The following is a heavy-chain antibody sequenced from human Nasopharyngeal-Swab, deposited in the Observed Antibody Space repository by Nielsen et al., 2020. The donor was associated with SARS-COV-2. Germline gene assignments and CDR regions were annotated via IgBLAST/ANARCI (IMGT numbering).Heavy chain of an antibody. V-gene: IGHV3-74*01. D-gene: IGHD2-8*02. J-gene: IGHJ4*01. CDR3: ARDSPYCTGGICSFDY. Sequence: LSLTCAVSGFTFSTYWMHWVRQAPGKGLVWVSRIKPDGSSVTYADSVKGRFTISRDNARNTLYLQMNSLRAEDAAVYYCARDSPYCTGGICSFDYWGHGTLVTVSS. CDR2: IKPDGSSV. CDR1: GFTFSTYW.